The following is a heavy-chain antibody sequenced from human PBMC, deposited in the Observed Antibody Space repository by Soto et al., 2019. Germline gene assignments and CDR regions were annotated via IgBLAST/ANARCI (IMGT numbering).Heavy chain of an antibody. CDR3: ARALSSTVTNYYYYMDV. Sequence: SETLSLTCTVSGGSISSYYWSWIRQPPGKGLEWIGYIYYSGSTNYNPSLKSRVTISVDTSKNQFSLKLSSVTAADTAVYYCARALSSTVTNYYYYMDVWGKGTTVTVSS. J-gene: IGHJ6*03. CDR1: GGSISSYY. D-gene: IGHD4-17*01. V-gene: IGHV4-59*01. CDR2: IYYSGST.